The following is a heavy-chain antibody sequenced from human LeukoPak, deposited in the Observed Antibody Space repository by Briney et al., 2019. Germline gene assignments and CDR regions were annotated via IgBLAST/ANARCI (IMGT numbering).Heavy chain of an antibody. Sequence: GASVKVSCKASGGTFSSYAISWVRQAPGQGLEWMGGIIPIFATANYAQKFQGRATITADESTSTAYMELSSLRSEDTAVYYCARDLGRYCSGGSCYASYYWGQGTLVTVSS. CDR3: ARDLGRYCSGGSCYASYY. V-gene: IGHV1-69*13. J-gene: IGHJ4*02. CDR2: IIPIFATA. CDR1: GGTFSSYA. D-gene: IGHD2-15*01.